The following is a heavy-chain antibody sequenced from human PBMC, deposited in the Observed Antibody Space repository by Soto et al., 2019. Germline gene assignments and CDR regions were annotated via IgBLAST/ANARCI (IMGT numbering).Heavy chain of an antibody. J-gene: IGHJ5*02. Sequence: GGSLRLSCAASGFTFSSYWMSWVRQAPGKGLEWVANINQDESQKYYVDSVKGRFTVSRDNVENSLFLHMSRLRAEDTAVYYCTREEGWFDPWGQGMLVTVSS. CDR2: INQDESQK. CDR3: TREEGWFDP. CDR1: GFTFSSYW. V-gene: IGHV3-7*01.